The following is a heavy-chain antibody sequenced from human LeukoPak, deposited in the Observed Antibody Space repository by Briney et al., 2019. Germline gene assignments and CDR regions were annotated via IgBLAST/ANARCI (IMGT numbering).Heavy chain of an antibody. D-gene: IGHD1-26*01. J-gene: IGHJ4*02. CDR3: ARELHSGSYYFDY. Sequence: SVNVSCKASGGTLSNYAISWVRQAAGKGLAWMGGIFPIVGTANYAQKFQGRVTIAADESTSTAYMELSRLRSEDTAVYYCARELHSGSYYFDYWGQGTLVTVSS. CDR2: IFPIVGTA. CDR1: GGTLSNYA. V-gene: IGHV1-69*13.